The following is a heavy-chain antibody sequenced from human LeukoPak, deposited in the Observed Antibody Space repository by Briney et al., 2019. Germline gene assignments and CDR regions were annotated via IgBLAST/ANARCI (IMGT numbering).Heavy chain of an antibody. CDR1: GFTISSNY. D-gene: IGHD6-13*01. CDR3: ARGGARQQLLENYYDY. J-gene: IGHJ4*02. V-gene: IGHV3-53*01. Sequence: GGSLRLSCAASGFTISSNYMNWVRQAPGKGLEWVSVIYRGGSTYYADSVKGRFTVSRNNSKNTLYLQMNSLRAEDTAVYYCARGGARQQLLENYYDYWGQGTLVTVSS. CDR2: IYRGGST.